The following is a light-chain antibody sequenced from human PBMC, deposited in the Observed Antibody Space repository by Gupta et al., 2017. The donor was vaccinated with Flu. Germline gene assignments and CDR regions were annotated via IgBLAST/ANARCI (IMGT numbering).Light chain of an antibody. J-gene: IGLJ3*02. CDR3: SSYTSSSTLV. CDR1: SSDVGGYSY. Sequence: SALTQPASVSATPGQSITIPCTGTSSDVGGYSYVSWYQQRPGKAPKLMIYEVSTRPTGVTNRFSGSTSGNTASLTISELQAEDEADYYCSSYTSSSTLVFGGGTKLTVL. V-gene: IGLV2-14*01. CDR2: EVS.